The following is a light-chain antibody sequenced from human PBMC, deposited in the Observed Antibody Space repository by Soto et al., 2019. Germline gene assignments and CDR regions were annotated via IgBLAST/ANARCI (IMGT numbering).Light chain of an antibody. V-gene: IGKV3-20*01. CDR3: QQYKT. CDR2: AAS. J-gene: IGKJ1*01. CDR1: QSVSNNY. Sequence: EIVLTQSPGTLSLSPGERATLSCRASQSVSNNYLAWYQERPGQSPSLVIYAASNRATGIPDRFSASGSGTDFTLTISRLEPEDFAEYYCQQYKTFGQGTKVDIK.